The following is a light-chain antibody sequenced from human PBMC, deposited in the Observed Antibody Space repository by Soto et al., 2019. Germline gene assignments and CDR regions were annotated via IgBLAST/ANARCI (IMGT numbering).Light chain of an antibody. CDR1: QNIGTS. V-gene: IGKV1-39*01. J-gene: IGKJ2*01. CDR3: QQSYNAPYT. Sequence: DIQMTQSPSSLSMSVGDRVTITCRASQNIGTSLNWYQMKLGRAPKLLIYSASTLQSGAPSRFSGGGSGTDFTLTINSLQPEEFATYSCQQSYNAPYTFGQGTMLEIK. CDR2: SAS.